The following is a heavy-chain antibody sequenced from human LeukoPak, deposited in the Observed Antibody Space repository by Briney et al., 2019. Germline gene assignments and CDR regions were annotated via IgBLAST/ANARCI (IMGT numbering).Heavy chain of an antibody. D-gene: IGHD2-2*01. CDR3: ARERGGVPAAISGQYYYYYGMDV. CDR2: TYYRSKWYN. CDR1: GDSVSSNSAA. Sequence: SQTLSLTCAISGDSVSSNSAAWNRIRQSPSRGLEWLGRTYYRSKWYNGYAGSVKSRITINPDTSKNQFSLQLNSVTPEDTAVYYCARERGGVPAAISGQYYYYYGMDVWGQGTTVTVSS. V-gene: IGHV6-1*01. J-gene: IGHJ6*02.